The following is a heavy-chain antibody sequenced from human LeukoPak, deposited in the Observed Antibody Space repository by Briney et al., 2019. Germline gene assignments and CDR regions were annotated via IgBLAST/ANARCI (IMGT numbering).Heavy chain of an antibody. V-gene: IGHV3-64*01. Sequence: GGSLRLSCAASGFTFSTYVMHWVRQAPGKGLEYVSAISSNGGSTYYANSVKGRFTISRDNSKNTLYLQMGSLRAEDMAVYYCARGATPYYYYYMGVWGKGTTVTVSS. D-gene: IGHD2-15*01. CDR3: ARGATPYYYYYMGV. CDR1: GFTFSTYV. J-gene: IGHJ6*03. CDR2: ISSNGGST.